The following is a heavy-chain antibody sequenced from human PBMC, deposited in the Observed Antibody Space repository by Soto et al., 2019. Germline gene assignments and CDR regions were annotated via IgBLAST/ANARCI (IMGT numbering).Heavy chain of an antibody. J-gene: IGHJ4*02. CDR3: ARPGRDWGALHY. CDR1: NDSISTYY. D-gene: IGHD7-27*01. CDR2: IYYSGST. Sequence: QVQLQESGPGLVKPSETLSLTCTVSNDSISTYYWTWIRQPPGKGLEWIGFIYYSGSTNYNPSLQTRVPISVATSTDKFSLKMNSGPAADPAVYSGARPGRDWGALHYWGQGTLVTVSS. V-gene: IGHV4-59*08.